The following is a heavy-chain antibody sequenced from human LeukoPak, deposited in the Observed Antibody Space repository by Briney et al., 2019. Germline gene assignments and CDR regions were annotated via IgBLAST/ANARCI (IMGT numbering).Heavy chain of an antibody. V-gene: IGHV3-23*01. CDR2: ISGSGGST. CDR1: AFIFSGHW. Sequence: GGSLRLSCEGSAFIFSGHWMNWVRQTPGKGLEWVSAISGSGGSTYYADSVKGRFTISRDNSKNTLYLQMNSLRAEDTAVYYCAKSARKGSVYFDWGQGTLVTVSS. D-gene: IGHD3-22*01. J-gene: IGHJ4*02. CDR3: AKSARKGSVYFD.